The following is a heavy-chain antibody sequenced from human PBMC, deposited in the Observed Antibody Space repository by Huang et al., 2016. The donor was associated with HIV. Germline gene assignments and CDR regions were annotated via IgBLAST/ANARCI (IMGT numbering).Heavy chain of an antibody. CDR1: GGSIIGSSYS. J-gene: IGHJ6*03. CDR3: ASRTTVTTTSNYHYFYMDV. Sequence: QLQLQESGPGLVKPSETLSLTCTVSGGSIIGSSYSWGWVRPSPGKGLEWIGSIYYIGNGYYNPYLKSRVTMSVDRSSNQFSLKMHSVTAADTAVYYCASRTTVTTTSNYHYFYMDVWGKGTTVIVSS. D-gene: IGHD4-17*01. V-gene: IGHV4-39*01. CDR2: IYYIGNG.